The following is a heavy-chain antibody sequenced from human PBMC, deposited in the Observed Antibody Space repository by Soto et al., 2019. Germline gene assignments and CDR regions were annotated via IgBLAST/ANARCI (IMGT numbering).Heavy chain of an antibody. CDR1: GGPITSGSYY. CDR3: ARQASVGYSSSPFRF. Sequence: QLQLQESGPGLVKPSETLSLTCTVSGGPITSGSYYWGWIRQPPGKGLEWIGSIYYSGRTCYKPSLRSRVTISIDTSRNQFSLKVNSVTAADTAVYYCARQASVGYSSSPFRFWGQGTLVTVSS. V-gene: IGHV4-39*01. J-gene: IGHJ1*01. D-gene: IGHD6-6*01. CDR2: IYYSGRT.